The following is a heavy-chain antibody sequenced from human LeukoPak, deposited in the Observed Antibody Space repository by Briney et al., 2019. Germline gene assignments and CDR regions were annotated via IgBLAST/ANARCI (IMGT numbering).Heavy chain of an antibody. CDR3: ARRVGAPNQFDY. V-gene: IGHV1-8*01. CDR1: GYTFTSYD. CDR2: MNPNSGNT. J-gene: IGHJ4*02. D-gene: IGHD1-26*01. Sequence: ASVKLSCTASGYTFTSYDINWVRQATGQGLEWMGWMNPNSGNTGYAQKFQGRVTMTRNTSISTAYMELSSLRSEDTAVYYCARRVGAPNQFDYWGQGTLVTVSS.